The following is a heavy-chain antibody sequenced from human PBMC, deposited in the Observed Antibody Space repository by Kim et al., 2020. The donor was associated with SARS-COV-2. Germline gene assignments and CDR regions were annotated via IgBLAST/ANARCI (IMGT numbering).Heavy chain of an antibody. CDR2: FDPEDGET. J-gene: IGHJ5*02. Sequence: ASVKVSCKVSGYTLTELSMHWVRQAPGKGLEWMGGFDPEDGETIYAQKFQGRVTMTEDTSTDTAYMELSSLRYEDTAVYYCATGRVAGPPAWFDPWGQGTLVTVSS. D-gene: IGHD2-15*01. CDR1: GYTLTELS. V-gene: IGHV1-24*01. CDR3: ATGRVAGPPAWFDP.